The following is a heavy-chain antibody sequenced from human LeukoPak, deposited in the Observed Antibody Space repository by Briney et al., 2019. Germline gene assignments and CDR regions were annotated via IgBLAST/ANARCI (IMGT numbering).Heavy chain of an antibody. CDR3: ARDSGYSYGFNFDY. D-gene: IGHD5-18*01. V-gene: IGHV4-59*01. Sequence: SETLSLTCTVSGGSISSYYWSWIRQPPGKGLEWIGYIYYSGSTNYNPSLKSRVTISVDTSKNQFSLKLSSVTAADTAVYYCARDSGYSYGFNFDYWGQGTLVTVSS. CDR1: GGSISSYY. CDR2: IYYSGST. J-gene: IGHJ4*02.